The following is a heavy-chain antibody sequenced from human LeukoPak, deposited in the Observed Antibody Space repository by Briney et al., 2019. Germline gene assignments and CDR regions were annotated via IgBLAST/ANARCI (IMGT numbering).Heavy chain of an antibody. D-gene: IGHD3-22*01. CDR2: ISGSSSYI. CDR3: ARDYYDSSGYYPRRVY. CDR1: GFTFTSYT. J-gene: IGHJ4*02. Sequence: GGSLRLSCAASGFTFTSYTLTWVRQAPGKGLEWVSSISGSSSYIHYVDSVKGRFTISRDNGKNSLYLQMNSLRAEDTAVYYCARDYYDSSGYYPRRVYWGQGTLVTVSS. V-gene: IGHV3-21*01.